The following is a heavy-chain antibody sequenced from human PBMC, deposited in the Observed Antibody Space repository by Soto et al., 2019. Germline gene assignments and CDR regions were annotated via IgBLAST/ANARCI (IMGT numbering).Heavy chain of an antibody. D-gene: IGHD2-15*01. V-gene: IGHV1-2*04. CDR3: ARDRCSGGSCYSFAFDI. CDR1: GYTFTGYY. J-gene: IGHJ3*02. Sequence: ASVKVSCKASGYTFTGYYMHWVRQAPGQGLEWMGWINTNSGGTNYAQKFQGWVTMTRDTSISTAYMDLSRLRSDDTAVYYCARDRCSGGSCYSFAFDIWGQGTMVTVSS. CDR2: INTNSGGT.